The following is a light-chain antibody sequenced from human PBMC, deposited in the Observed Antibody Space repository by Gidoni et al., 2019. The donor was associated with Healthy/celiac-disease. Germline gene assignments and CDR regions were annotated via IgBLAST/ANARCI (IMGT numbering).Light chain of an antibody. CDR3: QQYNNWPRT. Sequence: EIVMTHSPATLSVSPGERATLSCRASQSVSSNLAWYQQKPGQAPRLLIYGASTRATGIPARFSGSGSGTEFTLTISSLQSKDFAVYYCQQYNNWPRTFGQGTKLEIK. CDR2: GAS. CDR1: QSVSSN. J-gene: IGKJ2*01. V-gene: IGKV3-15*01.